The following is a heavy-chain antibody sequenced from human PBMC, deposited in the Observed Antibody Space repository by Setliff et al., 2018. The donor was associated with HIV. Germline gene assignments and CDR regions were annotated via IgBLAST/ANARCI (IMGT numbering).Heavy chain of an antibody. CDR2: IYQSGSI. Sequence: PSETLSLTCAASGYSINSGFSRACIRQPPGQGPQWIGSIYQSGSIYYNPSLQSRVTISVDSSKNQFSLDLLSVTAADTAVYYCARPRRVRSRAWYWFDIWGQGTLVTVSS. V-gene: IGHV4-38-2*01. D-gene: IGHD6-19*01. CDR1: GYSINSGFS. CDR3: ARPRRVRSRAWYWFDI. J-gene: IGHJ5*02.